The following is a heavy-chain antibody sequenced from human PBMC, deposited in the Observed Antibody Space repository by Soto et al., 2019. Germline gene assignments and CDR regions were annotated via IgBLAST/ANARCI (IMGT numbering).Heavy chain of an antibody. D-gene: IGHD2-2*01. J-gene: IGHJ4*02. Sequence: SETLSLTCTVSGGSISTYYWSWIRQPAGKGLEWIGRIYASGSTNYNPSLKSRVTMSVATSKDQFSLKLSSVTAADTAVYYCARGGMVIIPTATAFDYWGQGTLVTVSS. CDR2: IYASGST. CDR1: GGSISTYY. V-gene: IGHV4-4*07. CDR3: ARGGMVIIPTATAFDY.